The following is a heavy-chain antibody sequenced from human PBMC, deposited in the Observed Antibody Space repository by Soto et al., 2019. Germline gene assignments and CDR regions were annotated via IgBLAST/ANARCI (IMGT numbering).Heavy chain of an antibody. CDR1: GGTFSSYT. D-gene: IGHD6-13*01. CDR2: IIPILGIA. CDR3: ARDQLAAAPGLLFV. J-gene: IGHJ4*02. V-gene: IGHV1-69*04. Sequence: ASVKVSCKASGGTFSSYTISWVRQAPGQGLEWMGRIIPILGIANYAQKFQGRVTITADKSTSTAYMELSSLRSEDTAVYYCARDQLAAAPGLLFVWGQGTLVTVSS.